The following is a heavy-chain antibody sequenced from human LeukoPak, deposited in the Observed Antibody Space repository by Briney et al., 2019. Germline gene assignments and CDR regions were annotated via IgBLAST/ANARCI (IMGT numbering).Heavy chain of an antibody. CDR1: GYTFTIYG. D-gene: IGHD3-16*02. CDR2: ISAYNGNT. CDR3: ARCSTEELSSAFDI. V-gene: IGHV1-18*01. Sequence: ASVTVSFTASGYTFTIYGISWVRQAPGQGLEWMGWISAYNGNTNYAQKLQGRVTMTTDTSTSTAYMELRSLRSDDTAVYYCARCSTEELSSAFDIWGQGTMVTVSS. J-gene: IGHJ3*02.